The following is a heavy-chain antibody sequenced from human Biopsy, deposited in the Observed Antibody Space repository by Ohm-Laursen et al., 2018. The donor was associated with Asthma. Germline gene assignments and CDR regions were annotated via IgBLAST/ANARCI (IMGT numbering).Heavy chain of an antibody. CDR1: GGSIRSHD. V-gene: IGHV4-59*11. D-gene: IGHD2-15*01. CDR3: ARLADCSGGACYSYGWFDP. J-gene: IGHJ5*02. CDR2: VSHTGST. Sequence: GTLSLTCAVSGGSIRSHDWTWIRLPPGKGLEYIGDVSHTGSTNYNPSLKSRVTMSLDTSKNQFSLRLTSVTPADTAVYYCARLADCSGGACYSYGWFDPRGQGKPVTVSS.